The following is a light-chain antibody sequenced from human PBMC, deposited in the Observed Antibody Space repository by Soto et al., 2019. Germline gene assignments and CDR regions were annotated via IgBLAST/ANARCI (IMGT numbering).Light chain of an antibody. V-gene: IGLV1-44*01. J-gene: IGLJ2*01. CDR3: AAWDDSLNGPL. CDR1: SPNIASNT. Sequence: QSVLTQPPSASGTPGRRVTIFCSGSSPNIASNTVNWNQQLPGTAPKLLIYNNNHRPSGVLDRFSGSKSGTSASLAISGLQSEDEADYYCAAWDDSLNGPLFGGGTKLTVL. CDR2: NNN.